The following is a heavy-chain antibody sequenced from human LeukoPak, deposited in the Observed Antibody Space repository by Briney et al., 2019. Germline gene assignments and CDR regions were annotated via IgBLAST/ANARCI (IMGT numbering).Heavy chain of an antibody. Sequence: GGSLRLSCEASGFTFSSYWMHWVRQAPGKGLEWVSYISSGSSTIYYADSVKGRFTISRDNAKNSLYLQMNSLRAEDTAVYYCARGLYCSGGSCRDSWGQGTLVTVSS. D-gene: IGHD2-15*01. CDR3: ARGLYCSGGSCRDS. CDR1: GFTFSSYW. V-gene: IGHV3-48*04. J-gene: IGHJ4*02. CDR2: ISSGSSTI.